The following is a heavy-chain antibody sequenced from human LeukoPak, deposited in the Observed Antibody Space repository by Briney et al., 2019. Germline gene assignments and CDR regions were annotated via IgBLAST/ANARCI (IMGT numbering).Heavy chain of an antibody. J-gene: IGHJ3*02. CDR2: IKSKTDGGTT. CDR1: GFTFSNAC. CDR3: TTDLGITMVRGVIGDAFDI. V-gene: IGHV3-15*01. D-gene: IGHD3-10*01. Sequence: GGSLRLSCAASGFTFSNACMSWVRQAPGKGLEWVGHIKSKTDGGTTNYAAPVKGRFTISRDDSQNTLYLQMNSLKTEDTAVYYCTTDLGITMVRGVIGDAFDIWGQGTMVTVSS.